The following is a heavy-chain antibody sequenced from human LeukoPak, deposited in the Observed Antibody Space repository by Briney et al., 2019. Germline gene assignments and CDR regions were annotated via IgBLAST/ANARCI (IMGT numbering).Heavy chain of an antibody. Sequence: PGGSLRLSCAASGFTFSSYSMNWVRQAPGKGLEWVSSISSSSSYIYYADSVEGRFTISRDNAKNSLYLQMNSLRAEDTAVYYCARDRSDRLAVAGTSAFDYWGQGTLVTVSS. CDR1: GFTFSSYS. D-gene: IGHD6-19*01. CDR2: ISSSSSYI. V-gene: IGHV3-21*01. J-gene: IGHJ4*02. CDR3: ARDRSDRLAVAGTSAFDY.